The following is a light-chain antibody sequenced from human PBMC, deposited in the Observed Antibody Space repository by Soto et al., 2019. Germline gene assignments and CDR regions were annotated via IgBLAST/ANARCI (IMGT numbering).Light chain of an antibody. CDR1: QGISSA. Sequence: IQLTHSPSSLSASVGDRVTITCRASQGISSALAWYQQKPGKAPKLLIYDASSLESGVPSRFSGSGSGTDFTLTISSLQPEDFATYYCQQFNNYITFGQGTRLRL. V-gene: IGKV1D-13*01. CDR3: QQFNNYIT. J-gene: IGKJ5*01. CDR2: DAS.